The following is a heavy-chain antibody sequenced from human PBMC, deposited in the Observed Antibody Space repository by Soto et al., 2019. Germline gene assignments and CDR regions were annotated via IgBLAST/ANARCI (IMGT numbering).Heavy chain of an antibody. CDR1: GGSISSSSYY. CDR2: IYYSGST. Sequence: SETLSLTCTVSGGSISSSSYYWGWIRQPPGKGLEWIGSIYYSGSTYYNPSLKSRVTLSVDTSKNQFFLKLSSVTAADTAVYYCARISSGGGDYYYRIDLWGQGTKVPVSP. D-gene: IGHD6-19*01. V-gene: IGHV4-39*01. J-gene: IGHJ6*01. CDR3: ARISSGGGDYYYRIDL.